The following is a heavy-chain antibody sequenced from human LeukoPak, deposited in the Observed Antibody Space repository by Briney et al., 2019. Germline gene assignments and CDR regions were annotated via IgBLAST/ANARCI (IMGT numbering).Heavy chain of an antibody. CDR3: ASLVEGQLGLDY. Sequence: ASVKVSCKASGDTFTGYYMHWVRQAPGRGLEWMGWINPNSGGTNYAQKFQGRVTMTRDTSISTAYMELSRLRSDDTAVYYCASLVEGQLGLDYWGQGTLVTVSS. CDR1: GDTFTGYY. J-gene: IGHJ4*02. CDR2: INPNSGGT. D-gene: IGHD6-13*01. V-gene: IGHV1-2*02.